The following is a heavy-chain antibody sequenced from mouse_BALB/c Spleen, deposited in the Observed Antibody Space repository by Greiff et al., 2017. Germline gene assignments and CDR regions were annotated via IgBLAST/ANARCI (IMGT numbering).Heavy chain of an antibody. CDR2: INPGSGGT. V-gene: IGHV1-54*01. Sequence: VQLQESGAELVRPGTSVKVSCKASGYAFTNYLIEWVKQRPGQGLEWIGVINPGSGGTNYTEKFKGKATLTADKSSSTAYMQLSSLTSDDSAVYFCARRGYGSRGYYDMDYWGQGTSVTVSS. D-gene: IGHD1-1*01. CDR3: ARRGYGSRGYYDMDY. CDR1: GYAFTNYL. J-gene: IGHJ4*01.